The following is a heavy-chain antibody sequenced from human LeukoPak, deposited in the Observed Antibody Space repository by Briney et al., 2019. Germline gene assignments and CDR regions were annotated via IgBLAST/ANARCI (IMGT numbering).Heavy chain of an antibody. CDR1: GFTFSSYW. J-gene: IGHJ3*02. D-gene: IGHD1-26*01. Sequence: GGSLRLSCAASGFTFSSYWMHWVRQAPGKGLVWVSRINSDGSSTSYADSVKGRFTISRDNAKNTLYLQINSLRAEDTAVYYCAGDLGWDDVFDIWGQGTMVTVSS. CDR2: INSDGSST. CDR3: AGDLGWDDVFDI. V-gene: IGHV3-74*01.